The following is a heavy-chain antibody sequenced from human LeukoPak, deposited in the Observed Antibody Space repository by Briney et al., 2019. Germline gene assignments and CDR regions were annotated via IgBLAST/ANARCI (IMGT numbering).Heavy chain of an antibody. V-gene: IGHV1-8*01. CDR3: YYYDSSGSNRVAFDI. CDR2: MNPNSGNT. Sequence: GASVKVSCKASGYTFTSYDINWVRQATGQGLEWMGWMNPNSGNTGYAQKFQGRVTMTRNTSISTAYMELSGLRSEDTAVYYCYYYDSSGSNRVAFDIWGQGTMVTVSS. D-gene: IGHD3-22*01. J-gene: IGHJ3*02. CDR1: GYTFTSYD.